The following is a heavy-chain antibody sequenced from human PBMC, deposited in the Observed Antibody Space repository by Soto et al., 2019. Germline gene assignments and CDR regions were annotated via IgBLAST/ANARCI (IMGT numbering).Heavy chain of an antibody. V-gene: IGHV1-18*01. CDR3: ARQNYYSGMDV. CDR1: GYTFSSYF. CDR2: VSAYNGNT. Sequence: ASVKVSCKASGYTFSSYFITWVRQAPGQGLEWMGWVSAYNGNTNYAQMLQGRVTMTTDTSTSTAYMELRSLRSDDTAVYYCARQNYYSGMDVWGQGTTVTVSS. J-gene: IGHJ6*02.